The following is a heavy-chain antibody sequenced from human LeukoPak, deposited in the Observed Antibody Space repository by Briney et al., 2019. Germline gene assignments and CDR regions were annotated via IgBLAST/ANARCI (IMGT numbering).Heavy chain of an antibody. CDR1: GFTLSSYW. V-gene: IGHV3-74*01. Sequence: PGGSLRLSCAASGFTLSSYWMHWVRQAPGKGLAWVSGADGDGGTTTYADSVKGRFTISRDNAKNTLYLQMNSLKAEDTAVYYCTRDWRNGEMDVWGQGTTVTVSS. D-gene: IGHD5-24*01. CDR3: TRDWRNGEMDV. J-gene: IGHJ6*02. CDR2: ADGDGGTT.